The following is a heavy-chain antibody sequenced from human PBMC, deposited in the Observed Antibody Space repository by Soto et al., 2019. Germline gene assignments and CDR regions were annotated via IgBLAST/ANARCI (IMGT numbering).Heavy chain of an antibody. Sequence: GDALKIFCKYSEYQFSTYLLALGRQMPGRCLEWMLIISPDDSTAQYGRSFEVQVPISADKSINTVYLKWSGLKASDTDIYYCVKLVRDVLITGPWLDSWGKGKLVTXPQ. J-gene: IGHJ5*01. D-gene: IGHD1-20*01. V-gene: IGHV5-51*01. CDR2: ISPDDSTA. CDR3: VKLVRDVLITGPWLDS. CDR1: EYQFSTYL.